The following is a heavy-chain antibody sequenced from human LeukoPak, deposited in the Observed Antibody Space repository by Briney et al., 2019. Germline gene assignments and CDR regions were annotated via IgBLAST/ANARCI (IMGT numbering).Heavy chain of an antibody. CDR1: GFTFSTFA. V-gene: IGHV3-23*01. CDR2: VSGSGGNT. J-gene: IGHJ4*02. Sequence: GGSLRLSCAASGFTFSTFAMSWVRQAPGKGLEWVSAVSGSGGNTYYADSVKGRFTISRDNSKNTLYLQMNSLRAEDTAVYYCARTGREFDYWGQGTLVTVSS. CDR3: ARTGREFDY.